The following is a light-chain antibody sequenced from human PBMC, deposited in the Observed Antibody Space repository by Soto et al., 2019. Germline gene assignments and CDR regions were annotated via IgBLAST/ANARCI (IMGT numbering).Light chain of an antibody. V-gene: IGLV1-51*01. Sequence: QSVLTQPPSVSAAPGQKVTISCSGSSSNIGNNFVSWYQQLPGTAPKLLIYDNNMRPSGIPDRFSGSKSGTSATLGITGLQTGDEADYYCGTWDSSLSVVFGGGTKLTVL. CDR1: SSNIGNNF. CDR2: DNN. CDR3: GTWDSSLSVV. J-gene: IGLJ3*02.